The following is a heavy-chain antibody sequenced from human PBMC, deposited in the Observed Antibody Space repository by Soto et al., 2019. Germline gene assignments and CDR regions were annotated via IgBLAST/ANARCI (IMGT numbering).Heavy chain of an antibody. D-gene: IGHD3-22*01. J-gene: IGHJ4*02. V-gene: IGHV3-53*02. CDR1: GFTVTNNH. Sequence: EVQLVETGGGWIQPGGSLRLSCAVSGFTVTNNHMSWVRQAPGKGLEWVSLIYVGGGTHYADSVKGRFTISRDNSKNTLYLEMNSLRSEDTAVYFWARDHDSRGYYGNWGQGTQVTVSS. CDR2: IYVGGGT. CDR3: ARDHDSRGYYGN.